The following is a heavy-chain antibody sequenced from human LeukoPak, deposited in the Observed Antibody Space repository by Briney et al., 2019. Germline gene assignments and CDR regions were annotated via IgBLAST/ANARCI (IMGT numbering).Heavy chain of an antibody. Sequence: GGSLRLSCAASGFTFSSYEMNWVRQAPGKGLEWVSYISSSGSTIYYADSVKGGFTISRDNAKNSLYLQMNSLRAEDTAVYYCASCDYGDLYYFDYWGQGTLVTVSS. CDR1: GFTFSSYE. CDR3: ASCDYGDLYYFDY. D-gene: IGHD4-17*01. CDR2: ISSSGSTI. J-gene: IGHJ4*02. V-gene: IGHV3-48*03.